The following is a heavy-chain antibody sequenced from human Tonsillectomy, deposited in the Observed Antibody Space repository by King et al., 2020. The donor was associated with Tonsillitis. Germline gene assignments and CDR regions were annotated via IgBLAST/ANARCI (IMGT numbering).Heavy chain of an antibody. J-gene: IGHJ4*02. CDR2: IYYSGST. V-gene: IGHV4-39*01. CDR3: ARASIAVAGSFDY. Sequence: QLQESGPGLVKPSETLSLTCTVSGGSISSSSYYWGWIRQPPGKGLEWIGSIYYSGSTYYNPSLKSRVTISVDTSKNQFSLKLSSVTAADTAVYYCARASIAVAGSFDYWGQGTLVTVSS. D-gene: IGHD6-19*01. CDR1: GGSISSSSYY.